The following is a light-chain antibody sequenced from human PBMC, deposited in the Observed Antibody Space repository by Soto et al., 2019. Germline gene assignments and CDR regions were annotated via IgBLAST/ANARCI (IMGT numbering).Light chain of an antibody. CDR2: DNN. V-gene: IGLV1-40*03. CDR3: AAWDDSLNGWV. J-gene: IGLJ3*02. CDR1: SSNIGAGYD. Sequence: PSVSGAPGQRVTISCTGSSSNIGAGYDVHWYQHLPGTAPKLLIYDNNNRPSGVPDRISGSKSGASASLAFSGLQSEDEAEYFCAAWDDSLNGWVFGGGTKLTVL.